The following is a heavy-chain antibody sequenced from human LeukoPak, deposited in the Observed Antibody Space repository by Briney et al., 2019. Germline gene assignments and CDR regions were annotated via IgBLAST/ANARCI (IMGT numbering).Heavy chain of an antibody. CDR1: GFTFSNYG. V-gene: IGHV3-23*01. Sequence: GGSLRLSCAASGFTFSNYGMNWVRQAPGKGLEWVSIITSGVGITYYADSVKGRFTISRDNSKNTLYLQMNSLRAEDTAVYYCAKGDYYDFDYWGQGALVTVSS. CDR3: AKGDYYDFDY. CDR2: ITSGVGIT. D-gene: IGHD3-10*01. J-gene: IGHJ4*02.